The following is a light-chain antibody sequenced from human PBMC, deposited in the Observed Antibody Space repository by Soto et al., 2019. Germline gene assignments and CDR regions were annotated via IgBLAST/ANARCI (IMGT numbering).Light chain of an antibody. J-gene: IGLJ2*01. V-gene: IGLV2-14*01. CDR1: SSDIGTYNY. Sequence: QSVLTKPASVSGSPGQSITISCTGSSSDIGTYNYVSWYQQHPGKAPKLMIYEVTNRPSGVSNRFSGSKSGNTASLTISGLQAEDEADYYCSSYTSSSTLLFGGGTKLTVL. CDR2: EVT. CDR3: SSYTSSSTLL.